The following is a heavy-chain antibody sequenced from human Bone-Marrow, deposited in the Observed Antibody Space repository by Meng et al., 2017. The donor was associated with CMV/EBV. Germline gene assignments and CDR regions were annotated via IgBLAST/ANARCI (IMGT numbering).Heavy chain of an antibody. CDR3: ARDWYSGSGAWFDP. D-gene: IGHD1-26*01. CDR1: GGSISSSNW. V-gene: IGHV4-4*02. J-gene: IGHJ5*02. Sequence: SETLSLTCAVSGGSISSSNWWSWVRQPPGKGLEWIGEIYHSGSTNYNPSLKSRVTISVDKSKNQFSLKLSSVTAADTAVYYCARDWYSGSGAWFDPWGQGTLVTVSS. CDR2: IYHSGST.